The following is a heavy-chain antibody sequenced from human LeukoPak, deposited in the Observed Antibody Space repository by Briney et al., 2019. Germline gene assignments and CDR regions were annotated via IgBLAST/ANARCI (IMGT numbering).Heavy chain of an antibody. CDR1: GGTFSSYA. Sequence: SVKVSCKASGGTFSSYAISWVRQAPGQGLEWMGGIIPIFGTANYAQKFQGRVTITADESTSTAYMELSSLRSEDTAVYYCELGDSSGYYQDYWGQGTLVTVSS. J-gene: IGHJ4*02. CDR2: IIPIFGTA. CDR3: ELGDSSGYYQDY. V-gene: IGHV1-69*13. D-gene: IGHD3-22*01.